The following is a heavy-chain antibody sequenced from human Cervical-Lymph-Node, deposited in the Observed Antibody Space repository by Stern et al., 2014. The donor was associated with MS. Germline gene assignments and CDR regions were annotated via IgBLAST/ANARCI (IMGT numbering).Heavy chain of an antibody. V-gene: IGHV2-5*02. J-gene: IGHJ4*02. Sequence: QVTLRESGPTLVKPTQTVTLTCTLSGFSVATAGVGVGWIRQPPGKALEWLARIYWDDGKVYSPSLKNRLTIIKDTSKNQVVLTMTNVDPVDTATYYCAHSRVKYCRGGTCYSSLFDYWGQGTLVTVSS. CDR1: GFSVATAGVG. CDR3: AHSRVKYCRGGTCYSSLFDY. D-gene: IGHD2-15*01. CDR2: IYWDDGK.